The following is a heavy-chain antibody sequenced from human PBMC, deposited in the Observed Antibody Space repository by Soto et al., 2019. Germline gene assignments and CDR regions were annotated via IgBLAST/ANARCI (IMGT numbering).Heavy chain of an antibody. CDR3: ARARYCSGGSCYLVYAFDI. CDR2: INHSGST. V-gene: IGHV4-34*01. J-gene: IGHJ3*02. D-gene: IGHD2-15*01. CDR1: GGSFSTYY. Sequence: QVQLQQWGAGLLKPSETLSLTCAVYGGSFSTYYWSWIRQPPGKGLEYIGEINHSGSTNYNPSLKSRVTMSVDTSKNQFFLKLSSVTAADTAVYYCARARYCSGGSCYLVYAFDIWGQGTMVTVSS.